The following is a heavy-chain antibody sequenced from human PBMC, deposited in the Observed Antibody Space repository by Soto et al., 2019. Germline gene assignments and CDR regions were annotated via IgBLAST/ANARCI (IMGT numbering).Heavy chain of an antibody. D-gene: IGHD3-10*01. Sequence: EVQLVESGGGLVKPGGSLRLSCAASGFTFSNAWMSWVRQAPGKGLEWVGRIKSKTDGGTTDYAAPVKGRFTISRDDSKNTLYLQMNSLKTEDTAVYYCSARSRLVRIDDWGRGTLVTVSS. V-gene: IGHV3-15*01. CDR1: GFTFSNAW. J-gene: IGHJ4*02. CDR3: SARSRLVRIDD. CDR2: IKSKTDGGTT.